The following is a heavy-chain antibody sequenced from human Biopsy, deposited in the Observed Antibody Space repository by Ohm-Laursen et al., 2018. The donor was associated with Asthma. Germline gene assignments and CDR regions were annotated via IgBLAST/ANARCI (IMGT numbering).Heavy chain of an antibody. V-gene: IGHV1-69*13. CDR2: INSVFGTT. CDR3: ARKAGSFISRTCYSLDF. CDR1: GGTFNTYV. Sequence: SVKVSCKSLGGTFNTYVIGWVRQAPGQGLEWMGGINSVFGTTTYPQKFQDRVTITADDSTSTVYMELSSLRSEDTAVYYCARKAGSFISRTCYSLDFLGQGTLVTVSS. J-gene: IGHJ4*02. D-gene: IGHD2-15*01.